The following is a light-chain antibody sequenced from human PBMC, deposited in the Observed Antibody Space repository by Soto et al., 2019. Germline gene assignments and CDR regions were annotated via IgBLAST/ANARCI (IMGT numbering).Light chain of an antibody. J-gene: IGKJ2*01. CDR3: QQYSSPYT. Sequence: DIQMTQSPSTLSASVGDRVTITCRASQSISSWLAWYRQKPGKAPNLLIYDASSLESGVPSRFSGSGSGTEITLTISSLQPDDFATYYCQQYSSPYTFGQGTKLEIK. V-gene: IGKV1-5*01. CDR1: QSISSW. CDR2: DAS.